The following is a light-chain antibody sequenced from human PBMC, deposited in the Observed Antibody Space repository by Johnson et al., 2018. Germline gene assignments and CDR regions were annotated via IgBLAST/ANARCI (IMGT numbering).Light chain of an antibody. CDR1: SSNIGNNY. CDR3: GTWDSSLSAGNV. Sequence: QSVLTQPPSVSAAPGQKVTISCSGSSSNIGNNYVSWYQQLPGTAPKLLIYENNKLPSGIPDRFSGSKSGTSATLGITELQTGDEADYYCGTWDSSLSAGNVFGTGTKVTVL. J-gene: IGLJ1*01. V-gene: IGLV1-51*02. CDR2: ENN.